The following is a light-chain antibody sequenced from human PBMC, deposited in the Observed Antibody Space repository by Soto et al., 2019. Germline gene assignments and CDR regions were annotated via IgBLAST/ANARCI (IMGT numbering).Light chain of an antibody. CDR1: QRLSASD. CDR2: GVS. CDR3: QQRSNWPPTWT. V-gene: IGKV3D-20*02. J-gene: IGKJ1*01. Sequence: EIVLTQSPGTLSLSPGQRATLSCRASQRLSASDIAWYQQKPGQAPKFLIYGVSSRATGIPDRFSGSGSGTDFTLTISRLEPEDFAVYHCQQRSNWPPTWTFGQGTKV.